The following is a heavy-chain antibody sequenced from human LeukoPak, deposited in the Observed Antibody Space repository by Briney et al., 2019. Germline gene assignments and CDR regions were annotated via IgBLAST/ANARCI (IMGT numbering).Heavy chain of an antibody. CDR2: IYHSGST. V-gene: IGHV4-38-2*02. CDR1: DYSISSGYY. Sequence: SETLSLTCTVSDYSISSGYYWGWIRQPPGKGLEWIGSIYHSGSTYYNPSLKSRVTISVDTSKNQFSLKLTSVTAADTAVYYCARGVYANWFDPWGQGTLVTVSS. J-gene: IGHJ5*02. CDR3: ARGVYANWFDP. D-gene: IGHD2-8*01.